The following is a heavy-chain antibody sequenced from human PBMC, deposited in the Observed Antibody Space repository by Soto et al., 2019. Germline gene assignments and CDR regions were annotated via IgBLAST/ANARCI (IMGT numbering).Heavy chain of an antibody. CDR1: GFSLSTSGVG. CDR3: AHSLYYYDSSGYGPFDS. CDR2: IYWDDDQ. J-gene: IGHJ4*02. V-gene: IGHV2-5*02. Sequence: QITLKESGPPLVKPTQTLTLTCTFSGFSLSTSGVGVGWIRQPPGKALEWLALIYWDDDQRYSPSLKSRLTITKDTTKNQVVLTMTNMDPVATATYYCAHSLYYYDSSGYGPFDSWGQGTLVTVSS. D-gene: IGHD3-22*01.